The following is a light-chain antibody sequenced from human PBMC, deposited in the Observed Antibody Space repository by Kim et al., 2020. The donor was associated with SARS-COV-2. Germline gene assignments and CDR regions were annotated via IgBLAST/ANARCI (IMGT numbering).Light chain of an antibody. Sequence: SPGERATLSCRASQSDSSSYLAWYQQKSGQAPRLLIYGASSRATGIPDRFSGSGSGTDVTLTISRLEPEDFAVYYCQQYGTSPWTFGQGTKVDIK. CDR2: GAS. CDR1: QSDSSSY. J-gene: IGKJ1*01. V-gene: IGKV3-20*01. CDR3: QQYGTSPWT.